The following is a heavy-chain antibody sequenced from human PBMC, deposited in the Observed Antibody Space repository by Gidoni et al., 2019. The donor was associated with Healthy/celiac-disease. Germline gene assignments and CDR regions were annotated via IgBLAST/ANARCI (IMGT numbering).Heavy chain of an antibody. D-gene: IGHD4-17*01. CDR1: GGSFSGYY. CDR2: INHSGST. J-gene: IGHJ2*01. Sequence: QVQLQQWGAGLLKPSETLSLTCAVYGGSFSGYYWSWIRQPPGKGLEWIGEINHSGSTNYNPSLKSRVTISGDTSKNQFSLKLNSVTAADTAVYYCARDFYGRRRGYFDLWGRGTLVTVSS. V-gene: IGHV4-34*01. CDR3: ARDFYGRRRGYFDL.